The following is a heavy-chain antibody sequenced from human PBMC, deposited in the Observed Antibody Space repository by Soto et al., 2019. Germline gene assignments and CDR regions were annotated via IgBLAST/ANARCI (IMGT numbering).Heavy chain of an antibody. CDR1: GFTFSSYG. V-gene: IGHV3-33*01. D-gene: IGHD1-26*01. J-gene: IGHJ4*02. CDR3: ARSVVGATEIDY. CDR2: IWYDGSNK. Sequence: QVQLVESGGGVVQPGRSLRLSCAASGFTFSSYGMHWVRQAPGKGLEWVAVIWYDGSNKYYADSVKGRFTISRDNSKNTLYLQMNSLRAEDTAEYYCARSVVGATEIDYWGQGTLVTVSS.